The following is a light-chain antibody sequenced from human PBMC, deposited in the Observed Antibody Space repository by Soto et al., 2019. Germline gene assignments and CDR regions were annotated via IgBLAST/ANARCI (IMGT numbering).Light chain of an antibody. CDR2: DVS. V-gene: IGLV2-14*01. CDR1: SSDIGVYNY. Sequence: QSALTQPASVSGSPEQSITVSCTGTSSDIGVYNYVSWYQQHPGKAPKVMIYDVSNRPSGVSNRFSGSKSGNTASLTISGLQADDEADYYCSSYTINSTLVFGTGTKLTVL. J-gene: IGLJ1*01. CDR3: SSYTINSTLV.